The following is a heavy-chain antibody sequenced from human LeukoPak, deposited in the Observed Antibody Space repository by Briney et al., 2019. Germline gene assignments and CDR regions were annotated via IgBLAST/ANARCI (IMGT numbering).Heavy chain of an antibody. CDR3: ARDATPSKYYYDSSGYLN. CDR1: GGTFSSYA. Sequence: GSSVKVSCKASGGTFSSYAISWVRQAPGQGLEWMGGIIPIFGTANYAQKFQGRVTITADESTSTAYMELSSLRSEDTAVYYCARDATPSKYYYDSSGYLNWGQGTLVTVSS. CDR2: IIPIFGTA. J-gene: IGHJ4*02. D-gene: IGHD3-22*01. V-gene: IGHV1-69*01.